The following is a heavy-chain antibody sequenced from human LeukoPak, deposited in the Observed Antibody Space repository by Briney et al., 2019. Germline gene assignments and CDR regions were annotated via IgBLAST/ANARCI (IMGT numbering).Heavy chain of an antibody. V-gene: IGHV1-46*01. J-gene: IGHJ6*03. Sequence: ASVKVSCKASGYTFTSYYMHWVRQAPGQGLEWMGIINPSGGSTSYAQKFQGRVTMTRDTSTSTVYMELSSLRSEDTAVYYCARAGKSSRYYYYYYYMDVWGKGTTVTVSS. CDR3: ARAGKSSRYYYYYYYMDV. CDR2: INPSGGST. D-gene: IGHD4-23*01. CDR1: GYTFTSYY.